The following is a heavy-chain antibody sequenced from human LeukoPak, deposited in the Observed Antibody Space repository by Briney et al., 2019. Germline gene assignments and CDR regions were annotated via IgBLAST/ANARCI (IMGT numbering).Heavy chain of an antibody. J-gene: IGHJ4*02. CDR1: GFTFSSYS. Sequence: PGGSLRLSCAASGFTFSSYSMNLVRQAPGKGLGWGSSINSSSSYIYYADSVKGRFTISRDNAKNSLYLQMNSLRAEDTAVYYCARDPFTSGDYYDSSGYSGYWGQGTLVTVSS. CDR2: INSSSSYI. CDR3: ARDPFTSGDYYDSSGYSGY. V-gene: IGHV3-21*01. D-gene: IGHD3-22*01.